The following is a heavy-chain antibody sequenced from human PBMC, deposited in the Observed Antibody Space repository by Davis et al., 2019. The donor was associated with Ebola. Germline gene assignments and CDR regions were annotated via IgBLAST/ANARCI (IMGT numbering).Heavy chain of an antibody. Sequence: GESLKISCAASGFTFSDYYMSWIRQAPGKGLEWVSYISSSGSTIYYADSVKGRFTISRDNAKNSLYLQMNSLRAEDTAVYYCARRGWLHYYYYYMDVWGKGTTVTVSS. CDR1: GFTFSDYY. J-gene: IGHJ6*03. CDR2: ISSSGSTI. D-gene: IGHD5-12*01. V-gene: IGHV3-11*04. CDR3: ARRGWLHYYYYYMDV.